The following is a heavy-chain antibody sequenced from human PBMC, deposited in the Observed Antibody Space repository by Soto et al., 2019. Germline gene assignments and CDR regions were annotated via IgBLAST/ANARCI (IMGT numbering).Heavy chain of an antibody. CDR2: ISGTAASP. CDR3: AKQGRDSSPRGGIWGSYREHHDAFDI. J-gene: IGHJ3*02. CDR1: GFTFSNNA. V-gene: IGHV3-23*01. D-gene: IGHD3-16*02. Sequence: EAQVLESGGGLVQPGGSLRLSCAASGFTFSNNAMSWVRQAPGKGLEWVSTISGTAASPFYADSVRGRFTISRDNSKDTLDMQMNSLIAEDTAVYYCAKQGRDSSPRGGIWGSYREHHDAFDIWGQGTMDNDSS.